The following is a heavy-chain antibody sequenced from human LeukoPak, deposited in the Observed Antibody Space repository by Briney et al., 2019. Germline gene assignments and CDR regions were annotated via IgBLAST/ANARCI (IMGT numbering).Heavy chain of an antibody. V-gene: IGHV4-38-2*01. D-gene: IGHD3-16*01. CDR3: AARGISWYFDL. CDR1: GYSITSGYY. J-gene: IGHJ2*01. CDR2: IYHSGST. Sequence: RSETLSLTCAVSGYSITSGYYWGWIRQPPGKGLEWIGSIYHSGSTYYNPSLKSRVTISVDTSKNQFSLKLTSVTAADTAVYYCAARGISWYFDLWGRGTLVTVSS.